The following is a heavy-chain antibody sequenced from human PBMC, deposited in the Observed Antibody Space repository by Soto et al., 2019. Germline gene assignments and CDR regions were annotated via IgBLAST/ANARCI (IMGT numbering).Heavy chain of an antibody. J-gene: IGHJ4*02. D-gene: IGHD6-13*01. CDR2: ISSGGSFI. CDR3: ARGSRRTFDY. V-gene: IGHV3-21*01. CDR1: GFTFSDCT. Sequence: EVQLVESGGGLVKPGGSLRLSCAASGFTFSDCTMNWVRQAPGKGLQWVSSISSGGSFISYADSVRGRFTISRDNAKNSLYLQVDSLRAEDTAVFFCARGSRRTFDYWGQGTLVTVSS.